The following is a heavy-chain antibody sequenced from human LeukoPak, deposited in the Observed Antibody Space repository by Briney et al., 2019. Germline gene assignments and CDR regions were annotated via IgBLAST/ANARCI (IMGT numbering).Heavy chain of an antibody. CDR3: AKEKNSGYYYHFDY. V-gene: IGHV3-23*01. J-gene: IGHJ4*02. D-gene: IGHD3-22*01. CDR1: GFTSTNYG. Sequence: GGSLRLSCAASGFTSTNYGMSWVRQAPGKGLEWVSAVSGGGGSTYYADSVKGRFTISRDNSKNTVYLQMNSLRAEDTAVYYCAKEKNSGYYYHFDYWGQGTLVTVSS. CDR2: VSGGGGST.